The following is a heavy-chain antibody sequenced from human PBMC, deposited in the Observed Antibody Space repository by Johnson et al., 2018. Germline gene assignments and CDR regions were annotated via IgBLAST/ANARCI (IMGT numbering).Heavy chain of an antibody. J-gene: IGHJ6*02. CDR1: GFTFSSYG. CDR2: ISYDGSNK. D-gene: IGHD6-19*01. CDR3: AKDDSSGWYSYYYYGMDV. Sequence: QVQLVQSGGGVVQPGRSXRLSCAASGFTFSSYGMHWVRQAPGKGLEWVAVISYDGSNKYYADSVKGRFTISRDNSKNTLYLQMNSQRAEDTAVYYCAKDDSSGWYSYYYYGMDVWGQGTTVTVSS. V-gene: IGHV3-30*18.